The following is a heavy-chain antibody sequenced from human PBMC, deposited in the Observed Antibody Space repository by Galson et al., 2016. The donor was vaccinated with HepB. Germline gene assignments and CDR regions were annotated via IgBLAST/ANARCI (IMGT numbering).Heavy chain of an antibody. J-gene: IGHJ4*02. D-gene: IGHD2-15*01. CDR1: GGSVSSVTYY. CDR3: ARHSSYYGNFDY. V-gene: IGHV4-39*01. CDR2: IYYSGST. Sequence: SETLSLTCTVSGGSVSSVTYYWGWIRQPPGKGLEWIGSIYYSGSTYYNPSLKSRVTISVDTSKNQFPLNLSSVTAADTAVYYCARHSSYYGNFDYWGQGTLVTVSS.